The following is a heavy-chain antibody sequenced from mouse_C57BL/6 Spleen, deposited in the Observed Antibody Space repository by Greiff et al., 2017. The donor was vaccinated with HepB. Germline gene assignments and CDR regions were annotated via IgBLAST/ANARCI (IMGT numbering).Heavy chain of an antibody. CDR2: INPSSGYT. J-gene: IGHJ2*01. CDR1: GYTFPSYW. CDR3: ARSEDIYDGYYGY. V-gene: IGHV1-7*01. D-gene: IGHD2-3*01. Sequence: QVQLQQSGAELAKPGASVKLSCKASGYTFPSYWLHWVKQRPGQGLEWIGYINPSSGYTKYNQKFKDKATLTADKSSSTAYMQLSSLTYEDSAVYYCARSEDIYDGYYGYWGQGTPLTVSS.